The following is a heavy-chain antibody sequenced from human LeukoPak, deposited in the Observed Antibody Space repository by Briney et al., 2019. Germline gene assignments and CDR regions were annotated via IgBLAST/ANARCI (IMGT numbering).Heavy chain of an antibody. D-gene: IGHD3-22*01. CDR2: IKQDGSDK. CDR1: EFIISPYS. CDR3: ASAIHHYLASSGSFDI. J-gene: IGHJ3*02. V-gene: IGHV3-7*01. Sequence: GGSLRLSCAASEFIISPYSMSWVRQAPGNGLEWVANIKQDGSDKYNVDSAKGRFTISRDNAKNSVSLPMHSLRVEDTAVYYCASAIHHYLASSGSFDIWGQGTMVTVSS.